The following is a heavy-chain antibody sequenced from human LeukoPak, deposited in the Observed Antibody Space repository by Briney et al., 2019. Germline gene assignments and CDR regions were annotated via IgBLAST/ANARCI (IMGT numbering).Heavy chain of an antibody. CDR3: ARVLGVVRDWYFDL. J-gene: IGHJ2*01. D-gene: IGHD3-3*01. V-gene: IGHV3-20*04. CDR2: INWNGGST. CDR1: GFTFDDYG. Sequence: GGSLRLSCAASGFTFDDYGMSWVRQAPGKGLEWVSGINWNGGSTGYADSVKGRFTISRDNAKNSLYLRMNSLRAEDTALYYCARVLGVVRDWYFDLWGRGTLVTVSS.